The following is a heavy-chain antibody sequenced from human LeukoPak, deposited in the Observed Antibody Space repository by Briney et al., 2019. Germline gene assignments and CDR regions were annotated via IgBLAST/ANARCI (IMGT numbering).Heavy chain of an antibody. CDR1: GFTFNNYG. V-gene: IGHV3-23*01. Sequence: GGSLRLSCAASGFTFNNYGMSWVRQAPAKGLEGVSTINDNGLNTHYADSVRGRFTISRDDSKNTLHLQMNSLRADDTALYYCTKGDGGWYPIDYWGQGILVIVPS. CDR3: TKGDGGWYPIDY. D-gene: IGHD6-19*01. J-gene: IGHJ4*02. CDR2: INDNGLNT.